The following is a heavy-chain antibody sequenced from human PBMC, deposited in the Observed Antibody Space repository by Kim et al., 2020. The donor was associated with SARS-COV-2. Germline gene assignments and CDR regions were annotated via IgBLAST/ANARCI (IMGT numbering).Heavy chain of an antibody. CDR3: ARSRARRGSAFDN. CDR2: MNPNSGNT. V-gene: IGHV1-8*02. D-gene: IGHD3-10*01. CDR1: GYTFASYD. Sequence: ASVKVSCKASGYTFASYDINWVRQAPGQGLEWMGWMNPNSGNTDYAQKLRDRVTMTRNTSISTAYMEMSSLTSEDTAVYYCARSRARRGSAFDNWGLGTMVTVSS. J-gene: IGHJ3*02.